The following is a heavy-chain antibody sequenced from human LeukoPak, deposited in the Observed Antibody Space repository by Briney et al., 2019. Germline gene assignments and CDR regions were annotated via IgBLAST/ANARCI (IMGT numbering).Heavy chain of an antibody. V-gene: IGHV4-59*08. J-gene: IGHJ3*02. Sequence: TSETLSLTCTVSGGSISSYYWSWIRQPPGKALEWIGYIYYSGSTNYNPSLKSRVTISVDTSKNQFSLKLSSVTAADTAVYYCARHGTVTTGDAFDIWGQGTMVTVSS. CDR2: IYYSGST. CDR3: ARHGTVTTGDAFDI. D-gene: IGHD4-17*01. CDR1: GGSISSYY.